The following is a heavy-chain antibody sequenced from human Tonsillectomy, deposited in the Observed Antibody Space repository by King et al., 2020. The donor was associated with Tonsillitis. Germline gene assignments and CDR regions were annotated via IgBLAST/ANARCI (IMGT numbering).Heavy chain of an antibody. J-gene: IGHJ6*02. Sequence: VQLVESWGGLVKPGGSLRLSCAASGFTFSNAWMSWVRQVPGKGLEWVGRIKSKTDGATTDYTAPVKGRFAISRDDSKNTLYLQMNSLKTEDSAVYYCTTEWRVYWYDSGSYYNGPGDVWGQGTTVTVSS. CDR3: TTEWRVYWYDSGSYYNGPGDV. CDR1: GFTFSNAW. CDR2: IKSKTDGATT. D-gene: IGHD3-10*01. V-gene: IGHV3-15*01.